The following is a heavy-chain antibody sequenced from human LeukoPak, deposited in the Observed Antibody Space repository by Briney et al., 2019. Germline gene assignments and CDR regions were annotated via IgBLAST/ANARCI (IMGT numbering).Heavy chain of an antibody. CDR1: GGSISSGSYY. J-gene: IGHJ4*02. V-gene: IGHV4-61*02. D-gene: IGHD6-13*01. CDR3: AGISSSWFHLDY. CDR2: IYTSGST. Sequence: SETLSLTCTVSGGSISSGSYYWSWIRQPAGKGLEWIGRIYTSGSTNYNPSLKSRVTISVDTSKNQFSLKLSSVTAADTAVYYCAGISSSWFHLDYWGQGTLVTVSS.